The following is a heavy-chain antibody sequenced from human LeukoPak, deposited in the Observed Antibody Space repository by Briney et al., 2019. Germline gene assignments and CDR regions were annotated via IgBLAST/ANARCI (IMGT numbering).Heavy chain of an antibody. D-gene: IGHD1-26*01. CDR1: GGTFRSYT. CDR3: ARGPGGSPAPFGFDY. CDR2: IIPMFGAT. V-gene: IGHV1-69*13. J-gene: IGHJ4*02. Sequence: SVTVSCTASGGTFRSYTINWVRQAPGQGLEWMGGIIPMFGATNYAQKFQGRVTITADASTSTAYMELSSLRSEDTAVYFCARGPGGSPAPFGFDYWGQGTLVTVSS.